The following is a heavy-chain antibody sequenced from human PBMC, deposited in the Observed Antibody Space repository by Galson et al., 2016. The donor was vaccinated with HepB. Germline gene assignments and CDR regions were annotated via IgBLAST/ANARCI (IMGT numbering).Heavy chain of an antibody. CDR1: GFTFSNYV. CDR2: IGRAGDGI. Sequence: SLRLSCAATGFTFSNYVMSWVRQAPGEGLEWVAGIGRAGDGISYAGSVKGRFTISRDNSKNTRFLQMNSLGVEDTAVYYCAKDREDSGDYAFDSWGQGTLVTVSS. D-gene: IGHD4-17*01. J-gene: IGHJ4*02. CDR3: AKDREDSGDYAFDS. V-gene: IGHV3-23*01.